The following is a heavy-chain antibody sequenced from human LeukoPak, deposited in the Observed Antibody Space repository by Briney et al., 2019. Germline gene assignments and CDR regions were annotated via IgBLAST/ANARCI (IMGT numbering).Heavy chain of an antibody. J-gene: IGHJ5*01. D-gene: IGHD1-14*01. V-gene: IGHV3-74*01. CDR2: IKGDGSHT. CDR3: VRDWDHFDFDS. Sequence: GGSLRLSCAASGFTFSNYWMHWVRQAPGKGLVWDSRIKGDGSHTIYADSVKGRFTISRDNAKNTLYLQMKSLRDEDTAVYYCVRDWDHFDFDSWGQGTLVTVSS. CDR1: GFTFSNYW.